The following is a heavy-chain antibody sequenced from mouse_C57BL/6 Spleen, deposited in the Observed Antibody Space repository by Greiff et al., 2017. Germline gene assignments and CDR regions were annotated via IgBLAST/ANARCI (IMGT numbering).Heavy chain of an antibody. Sequence: VKLQESGAELVKPGASVKLSCKASGYTFTSYWMHWVKQRPGRGLEWIGRIDPNSGGTKYNEKFKSKATLTVDKPSSTAYMQLSSLTSEDSAVYYCARSITTVVPYAMDYWGQGTSVTVSS. CDR2: IDPNSGGT. CDR1: GYTFTSYW. J-gene: IGHJ4*01. D-gene: IGHD1-1*01. V-gene: IGHV1-72*01. CDR3: ARSITTVVPYAMDY.